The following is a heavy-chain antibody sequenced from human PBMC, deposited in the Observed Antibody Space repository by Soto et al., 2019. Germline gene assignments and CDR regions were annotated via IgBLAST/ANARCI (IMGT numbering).Heavy chain of an antibody. CDR1: GFTFSSYW. J-gene: IGHJ4*02. CDR3: AAEGRGYCSSTSCPGI. V-gene: IGHV3-7*01. D-gene: IGHD2-2*01. Sequence: EVQLVESGGGLVQPGGSLRLSCAASGFTFSSYWMSWVRQAPGKGLEWVANIKQDGSEKYYVDSVKGRLTISRDNAKNSLYLQVSSLRADDTAVYYCAAEGRGYCSSTSCPGIWGQGTLVTVS. CDR2: IKQDGSEK.